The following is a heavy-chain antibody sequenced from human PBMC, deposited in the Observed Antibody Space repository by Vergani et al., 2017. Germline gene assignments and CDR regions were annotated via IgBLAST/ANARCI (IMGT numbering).Heavy chain of an antibody. CDR3: VRTRSGSCTGGSCYSGWFDP. V-gene: IGHV7-4-1*02. Sequence: QVQLVQSGSELKKPGASLKVSCKASGYTFTSYSINWVRQAPGQGLEWMGWINTNTGATYAPGFSGRFVFSLDTSVSTAYLQINSLQPEDTAVYYCVRTRSGSCTGGSCYSGWFDPWGQGTLVTVSS. CDR1: GYTFTSYS. D-gene: IGHD2-15*01. J-gene: IGHJ5*02. CDR2: INTNTGA.